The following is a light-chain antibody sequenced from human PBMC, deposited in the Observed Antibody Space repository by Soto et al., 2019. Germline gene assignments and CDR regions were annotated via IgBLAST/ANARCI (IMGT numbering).Light chain of an antibody. CDR2: DAS. J-gene: IGKJ5*01. V-gene: IGKV1-33*01. CDR1: QNINNY. Sequence: IKMSQSPSSLSASVKDRATITCQASQNINNYLNWYQQKPGRAPKLLIYDASNWEAGVPSRFRGSGSGTDFTFTISRLQPEDIATYYCQQYENLPTFGQGTLLEIK. CDR3: QQYENLPT.